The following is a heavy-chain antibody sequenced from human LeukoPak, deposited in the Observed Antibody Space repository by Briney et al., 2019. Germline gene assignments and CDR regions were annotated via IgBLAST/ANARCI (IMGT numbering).Heavy chain of an antibody. Sequence: SETLSLTCAVSGDSITRSDWWAWIRQPPGKGLEWLGNIYYSGRVYHNPSLQTRVTMSVDSSKNQFSLRLGSVTAVDTAVYFCAKTRSGTYYGDSFDIRGQGILVTVSS. J-gene: IGHJ3*02. CDR3: AKTRSGTYYGDSFDI. V-gene: IGHV4-28*05. D-gene: IGHD1-26*01. CDR1: GDSITRSDW. CDR2: IYYSGRV.